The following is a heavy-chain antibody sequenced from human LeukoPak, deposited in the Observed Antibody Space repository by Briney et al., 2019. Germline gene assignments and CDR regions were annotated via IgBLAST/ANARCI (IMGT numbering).Heavy chain of an antibody. V-gene: IGHV3-30*18. Sequence: GRSLRLSCAASGFTFSSYGMHWVRQAPGKGLEWVAVISYDGSNKYYADSVKGRFTISRDNSKNTLYLQMNSLRAEDTAVYYCAKDRYIYGSSRAFFDYWGQGTLVTVSS. J-gene: IGHJ4*02. D-gene: IGHD5-18*01. CDR2: ISYDGSNK. CDR1: GFTFSSYG. CDR3: AKDRYIYGSSRAFFDY.